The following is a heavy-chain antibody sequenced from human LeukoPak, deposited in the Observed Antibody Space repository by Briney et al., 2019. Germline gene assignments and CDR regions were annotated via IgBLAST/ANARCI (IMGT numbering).Heavy chain of an antibody. V-gene: IGHV5-51*01. Sequence: GESLKISCKGSGYSFTSYWIGWVRQMPGKGLEWMGIIYPGDSDTRYSPSFQGQVTISADKSTSTAYLQWSSLKASDTAMYYCARRCSGGSCYSAGSIDYWGQGTLVTVSS. CDR1: GYSFTSYW. CDR2: IYPGDSDT. D-gene: IGHD2-15*01. J-gene: IGHJ4*02. CDR3: ARRCSGGSCYSAGSIDY.